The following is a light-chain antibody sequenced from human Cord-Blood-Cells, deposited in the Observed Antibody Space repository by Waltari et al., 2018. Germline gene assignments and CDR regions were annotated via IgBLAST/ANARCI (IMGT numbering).Light chain of an antibody. CDR3: QQSYSTPYS. J-gene: IGKJ2*03. Sequence: DIQMTQSPSSLSASVGDRVTITCRASQSIISQLNWYQQKPGTAPKLLIYAASSLQSGVTSRFSGSGSGTDFTLTISSLQPEDFATYYCQQSYSTPYSFGQGTKLEIK. CDR1: QSIISQ. CDR2: AAS. V-gene: IGKV1-39*01.